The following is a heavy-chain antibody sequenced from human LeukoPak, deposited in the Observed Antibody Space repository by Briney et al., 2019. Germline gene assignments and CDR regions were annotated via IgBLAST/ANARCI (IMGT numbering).Heavy chain of an antibody. V-gene: IGHV3-23*01. D-gene: IGHD3-22*01. J-gene: IGHJ4*02. CDR3: AQSPPFGGYYYDY. CDR1: GFTVSSNY. CDR2: ISGSGGST. Sequence: AGGSLRLSCAASGFTVSSNYMNWVRQAPGKGLEWVSVISGSGGSTYYADSVKGRFTISRDNSKNMLYLQMSSLRAEDTAVYYCAQSPPFGGYYYDYWGQGTLVTVSS.